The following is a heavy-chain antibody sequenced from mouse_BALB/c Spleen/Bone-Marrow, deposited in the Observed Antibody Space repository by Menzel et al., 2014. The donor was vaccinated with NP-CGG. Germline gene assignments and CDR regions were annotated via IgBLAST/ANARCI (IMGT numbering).Heavy chain of an antibody. CDR3: ARKGAMITHYYAMDY. Sequence: EVQRVESGGGLVQPGGSRKLSCAASGFTFSSFGMHWVRQAPEKGLEWVAYISNGSSTIYYADTVKGRFTISSDNPKNTLFLQMTSLRSEDTAMYYCARKGAMITHYYAMDYWGQGTSVTVSS. J-gene: IGHJ4*01. V-gene: IGHV5-17*02. CDR2: ISNGSSTI. D-gene: IGHD2-4*01. CDR1: GFTFSSFG.